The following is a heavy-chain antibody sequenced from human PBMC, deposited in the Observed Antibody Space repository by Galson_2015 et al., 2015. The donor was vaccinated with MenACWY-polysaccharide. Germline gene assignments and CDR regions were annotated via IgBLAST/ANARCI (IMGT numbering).Heavy chain of an antibody. CDR1: GDSVSNNHVA. CDR3: ARGAYSSFDI. CDR2: TYRGTN. D-gene: IGHD2-15*01. V-gene: IGHV6-1*01. J-gene: IGHJ3*02. Sequence: CAISGDSVSNNHVAWNWIRQSPSRGLEWLGRTYRGTNQYAASMSGRIAINSDTSTNQFSLQLSSVTPEDTGLYYCARGAYSSFDIWGQGTTVTVSS.